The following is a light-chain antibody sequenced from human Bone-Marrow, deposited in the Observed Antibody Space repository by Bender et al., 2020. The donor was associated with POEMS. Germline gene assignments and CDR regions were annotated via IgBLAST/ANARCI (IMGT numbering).Light chain of an antibody. CDR3: SSDTSSGTHWL. V-gene: IGLV2-14*03. CDR2: DVS. CDR1: SSDVGAYNH. J-gene: IGLJ3*02. Sequence: QSALIQPASVSGSPGQSITISCTGTSSDVGAYNHVSWYQQHPGKAPKLMIFDVSNRPSGVSNRFSGSKSGITASLTISWLQAEDEADYYCSSDTSSGTHWLFGGGTKLTVL.